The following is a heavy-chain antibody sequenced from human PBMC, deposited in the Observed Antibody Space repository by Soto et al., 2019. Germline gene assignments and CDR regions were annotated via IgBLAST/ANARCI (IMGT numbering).Heavy chain of an antibody. D-gene: IGHD3-10*01. J-gene: IGHJ5*02. CDR3: ARGYFDSGHGYDL. CDR1: GYSFASHW. Sequence: GESLKISCKGSGYSFASHWVAWVRQMPEKGLEWIGLIFTRDSETKTSPSFQGHVSFSVDNSINTVYLQWTSLKTTDTGIYFCARGYFDSGHGYDLWGQGTLVTVSS. V-gene: IGHV5-51*01. CDR2: IFTRDSET.